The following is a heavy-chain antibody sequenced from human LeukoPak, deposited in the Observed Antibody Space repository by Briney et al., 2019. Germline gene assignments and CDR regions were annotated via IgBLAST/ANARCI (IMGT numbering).Heavy chain of an antibody. CDR1: GYTFTNSY. Sequence: GASVKVSCKASGYTFTNSYMHWVRQAPGQGLEWMGLINPSGGTTTYAQKFQGRVTMTTDTSTSTVYMELSSLRSEDTAVYYCARGAPVVVPSDYGPGYFRLWGQGTLVTVSS. V-gene: IGHV1-46*01. J-gene: IGHJ1*01. CDR2: INPSGGTT. CDR3: ARGAPVVVPSDYGPGYFRL. D-gene: IGHD2-15*01.